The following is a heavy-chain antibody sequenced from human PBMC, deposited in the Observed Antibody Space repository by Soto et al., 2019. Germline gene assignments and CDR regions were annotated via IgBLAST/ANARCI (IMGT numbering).Heavy chain of an antibody. Sequence: ASVKVSCKASGYTFTSYAMHWVRQAPGQRLEWMGWINAGNGNTKYSQKFQGRVTITRDTSASTAYMELSSLRSEDTAVYYCARAPLAGMRLEWLLSRYYYGMDVWGQGTTVTVSS. J-gene: IGHJ6*02. CDR2: INAGNGNT. D-gene: IGHD3-3*01. CDR1: GYTFTSYA. V-gene: IGHV1-3*01. CDR3: ARAPLAGMRLEWLLSRYYYGMDV.